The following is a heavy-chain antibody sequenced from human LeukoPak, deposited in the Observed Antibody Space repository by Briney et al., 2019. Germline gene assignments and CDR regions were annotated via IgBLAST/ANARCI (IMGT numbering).Heavy chain of an antibody. CDR1: GFTVSSNS. D-gene: IGHD3-16*02. J-gene: IGHJ4*02. V-gene: IGHV3-53*01. CDR2: IYSGTI. CDR3: AAQKRGTSRPYYFDY. Sequence: GGSLRLSCTVSGFTVSSNSMSWVRQAPGKGLEWVSFIYSGTIHYSDSVKGRFTISRDNSKNTLYLQMNSLRAEDTAVYYCAAQKRGTSRPYYFDYWGQRTLVTVSS.